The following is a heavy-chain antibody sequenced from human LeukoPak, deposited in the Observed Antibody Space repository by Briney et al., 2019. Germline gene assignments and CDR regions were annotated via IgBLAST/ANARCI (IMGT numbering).Heavy chain of an antibody. J-gene: IGHJ4*02. CDR1: GFTFSSYW. V-gene: IGHV3-74*01. CDR2: IASDGSST. Sequence: GGSLRLSCAASGFTFSSYWMNWVRQAPGKGLVWVSRIASDGSSTTYADSVKGRFSISRDNAKNTLYLQMDSLRAEDTAVYYCAKETSSGNFVTIDCWGQGTLVTVSS. CDR3: AKETSSGNFVTIDC. D-gene: IGHD1-26*01.